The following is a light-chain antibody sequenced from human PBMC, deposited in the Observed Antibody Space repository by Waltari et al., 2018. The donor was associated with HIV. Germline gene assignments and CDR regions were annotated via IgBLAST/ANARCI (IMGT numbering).Light chain of an antibody. CDR3: ASFTSGRLNV. Sequence: QSALTQPASVSGSPGQSITISCTGTSSAVGAYDYVSWYQQHPGKVPKLLLYEVYNRPSRISSRFSGSKSGNTASLTISGLQAEDEAHYYCASFTSGRLNVFGTGTKVTVL. CDR2: EVY. J-gene: IGLJ1*01. CDR1: SSAVGAYDY. V-gene: IGLV2-14*01.